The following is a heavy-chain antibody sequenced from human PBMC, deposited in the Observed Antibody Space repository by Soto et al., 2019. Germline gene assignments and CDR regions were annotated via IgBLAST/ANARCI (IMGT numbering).Heavy chain of an antibody. CDR1: GDSISSADYY. V-gene: IGHV4-30-4*01. CDR2: IFYSGTT. CDR3: ASEHCVEPELYYNGMSG. J-gene: IGHJ6*01. Sequence: SETLSLTCTVSGDSISSADYYWSWIRQTPGKGLEWIGHIFYSGTTYYNPSLKSRLTISVDTSKNHFSLRLTSVTAADTAVYYCASEHCVEPELYYNGMSGWGKGTTGIASS. D-gene: IGHD2-8*01.